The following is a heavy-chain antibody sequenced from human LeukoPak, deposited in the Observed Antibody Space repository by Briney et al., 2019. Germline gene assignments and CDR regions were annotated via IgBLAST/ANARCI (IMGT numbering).Heavy chain of an antibody. Sequence: QPGGSLRLSCAASGFTFSSDEMNWVRQAPGKGLERVSYISSNGSTIYYADSVKGRFTISRDNAKNSLYLQMNSLRAEDTAVYYCARERNYDILTGYFDYWGQGTLVTVSS. V-gene: IGHV3-48*03. CDR3: ARERNYDILTGYFDY. CDR2: ISSNGSTI. D-gene: IGHD3-9*01. J-gene: IGHJ4*02. CDR1: GFTFSSDE.